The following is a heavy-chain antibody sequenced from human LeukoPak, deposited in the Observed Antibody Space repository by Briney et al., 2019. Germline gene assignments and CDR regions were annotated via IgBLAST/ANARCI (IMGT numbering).Heavy chain of an antibody. D-gene: IGHD7-27*01. CDR2: IRYDGSNK. Sequence: GGSLRLSCAASGFTFSSYGMHWVRQAPGKGLEWVAFIRYDGSNKYYADSVKGRFTISRDNAKNSPYLQMNSLRAEDTAVYYCARDQLGYFDYWGQGTLVTVSS. CDR3: ARDQLGYFDY. CDR1: GFTFSSYG. V-gene: IGHV3-30*02. J-gene: IGHJ4*02.